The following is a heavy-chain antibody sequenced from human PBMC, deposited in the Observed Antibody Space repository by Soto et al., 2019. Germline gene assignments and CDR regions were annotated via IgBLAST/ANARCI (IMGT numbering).Heavy chain of an antibody. D-gene: IGHD6-25*01. CDR3: ARVRSSGREFDY. CDR2: VDPRDGST. Sequence: QVQLVQSGAEMKRPGASVILSCKASGYIFTTYSIHWVRQTAGQGLEWMAKVDPRDGSTGYAQKFRGRVSMAWDTSTGTVYMEVSSLTADDTATYYCARVRSSGREFDYWGQGTQVTVSS. J-gene: IGHJ4*02. V-gene: IGHV1-46*01. CDR1: GYIFTTYS.